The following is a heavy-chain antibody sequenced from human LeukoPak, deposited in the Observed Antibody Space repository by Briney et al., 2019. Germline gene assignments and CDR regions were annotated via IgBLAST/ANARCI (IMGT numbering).Heavy chain of an antibody. V-gene: IGHV3-23*01. CDR3: AKRLIKNWSALKY. CDR1: VYPFSNYS. CDR2: ISGSGGTT. Sequence: GGSLRLSCAASVYPFSNYSMTWVRQAPGKGLEWVSAISGSGGTTYYADSVKGRFTISRDNSKNTLFLLMNHLTTEHTTISHYAKRLIKNWSALKYWGQGTLVTVSS. J-gene: IGHJ4*02. D-gene: IGHD1-1*01.